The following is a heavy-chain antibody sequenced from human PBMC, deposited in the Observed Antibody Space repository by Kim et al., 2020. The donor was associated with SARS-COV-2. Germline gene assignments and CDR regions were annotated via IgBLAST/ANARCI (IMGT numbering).Heavy chain of an antibody. CDR2: IKTDGSDT. D-gene: IGHD1-26*01. CDR1: GFTFSNYW. V-gene: IGHV3-74*01. Sequence: GGSLRLSCAASGFTFSNYWMHWVRQAPGKGLVWVSSIKTDGSDTRYADSVKGRFTISRDNAENTLYLQMSTLRGEDTGLYYCARDELMGADIRGFDLWGR. J-gene: IGHJ2*01. CDR3: ARDELMGADIRGFDL.